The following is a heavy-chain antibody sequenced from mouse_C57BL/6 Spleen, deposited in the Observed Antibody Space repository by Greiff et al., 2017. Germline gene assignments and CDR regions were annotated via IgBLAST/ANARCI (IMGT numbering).Heavy chain of an antibody. D-gene: IGHD1-1*01. CDR2: IYPGDGET. CDR3: ARGYYYGSSPRFAY. CDR1: GYAFSSYW. Sequence: QVQLQQSGAELVKPGASVKISCKASGYAFSSYWMNWVKQRPGKGLEWIGQIYPGDGETNYNGKFKGKATLTADKSSSTAYMQLSSLTSEDSAVYFCARGYYYGSSPRFAYWGQGTLVTVSA. V-gene: IGHV1-80*01. J-gene: IGHJ3*01.